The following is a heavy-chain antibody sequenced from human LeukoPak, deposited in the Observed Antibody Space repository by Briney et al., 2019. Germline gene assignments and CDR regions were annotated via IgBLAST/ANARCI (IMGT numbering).Heavy chain of an antibody. J-gene: IGHJ4*02. V-gene: IGHV4-39*01. CDR1: GGSISSSGHF. Sequence: SETPSLTCSVSGGSISSSGHFWGWVRQPPGKDLEWIGSIFSSGSTYYHPSLKSRVTMSVDTATNQFSLKLTPVTAADTATYYCARHACSGGRCYSGSSVYYFDSWGQGTLVTVSS. CDR2: IFSSGST. CDR3: ARHACSGGRCYSGSSVYYFDS. D-gene: IGHD2-15*01.